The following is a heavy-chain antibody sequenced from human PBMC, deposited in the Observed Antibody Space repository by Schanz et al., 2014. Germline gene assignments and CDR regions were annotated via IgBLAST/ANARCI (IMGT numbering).Heavy chain of an antibody. CDR2: IIHDGSEK. CDR3: VVAFAGNAFDI. CDR1: GFSFNNYW. V-gene: IGHV3-7*01. D-gene: IGHD1-1*01. Sequence: EVQLVESGGGLVQPGGSLRLSCAASGFSFNNYWMTWFRQAPGKGLEWVANIIHDGSEKFYVDSVKGRFTISRDNAKNSLYLQMNSLRADDTAVYYCVVAFAGNAFDIWGQGTMVTVSS. J-gene: IGHJ3*02.